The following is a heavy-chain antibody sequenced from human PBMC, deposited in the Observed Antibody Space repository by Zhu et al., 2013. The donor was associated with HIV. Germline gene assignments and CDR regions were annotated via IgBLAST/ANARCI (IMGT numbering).Heavy chain of an antibody. V-gene: IGHV1-24*01. CDR1: GYTLTELS. Sequence: QVQLVQSGAEVKEPGASVKVSCKVSGYTLTELSMHWVRQAPGKGLEWMGSFDPEDGETIYAQKFQGRVTMTEDTSTDTAYLELSSLRSEDTAVYFCATEQFHETNWNLYGMNVWGQGTTVTVSS. J-gene: IGHJ6*02. CDR3: ATEQFHETNWNLYGMNV. D-gene: IGHD1-20*01. CDR2: FDPEDGET.